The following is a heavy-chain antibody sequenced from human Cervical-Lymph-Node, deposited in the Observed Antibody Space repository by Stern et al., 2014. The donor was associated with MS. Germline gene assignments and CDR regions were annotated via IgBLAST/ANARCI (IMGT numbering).Heavy chain of an antibody. CDR1: GYRFTGYY. J-gene: IGHJ4*02. D-gene: IGHD6-19*01. CDR3: ARTRLDIFDS. V-gene: IGHV1-2*06. CDR2: INPNSGGT. Sequence: VQLVQSGAEVKKPGASLKVSCKASGYRFTGYYIHWVRQAPGQGLEWMGRINPNSGGTNCAQKFQGRVTMTTDTSINTTYMDLSRLRSDDTAVYYCARTRLDIFDSWGQGTLVTVSS.